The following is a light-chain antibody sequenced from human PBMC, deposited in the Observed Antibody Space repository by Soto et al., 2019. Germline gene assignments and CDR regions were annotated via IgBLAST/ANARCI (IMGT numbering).Light chain of an antibody. CDR1: SSDVGRYIY. Sequence: QSVLAQPPSASGSPGQSVTISCTGTSSDVGRYIYVSWYQQHPGKAPKIIMYEVSKTPSGVPDRFSGSKSGNTASLTVSGLQAEDEADYYCSSYGGSNNYVFGTGTKVTVL. CDR3: SSYGGSNNYV. CDR2: EVS. V-gene: IGLV2-8*01. J-gene: IGLJ1*01.